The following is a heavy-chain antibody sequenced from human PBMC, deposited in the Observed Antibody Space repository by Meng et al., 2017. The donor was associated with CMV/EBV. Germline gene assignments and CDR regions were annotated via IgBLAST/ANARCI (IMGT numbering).Heavy chain of an antibody. CDR3: ARGYQVWGGNSGYYFDY. CDR1: GGSFSGYF. CDR2: INHSGST. V-gene: IGHV4-34*01. J-gene: IGHJ4*02. Sequence: GSLRLSCAVYGGSFSGYFWSWIRQPPGKGLGWIGEINHSGSTNYNPSLKSRVTISVDTSKNQFSLKLSSVTAADTAVYYCARGYQVWGGNSGYYFDYWGQGTLVTSPQ. D-gene: IGHD4-23*01.